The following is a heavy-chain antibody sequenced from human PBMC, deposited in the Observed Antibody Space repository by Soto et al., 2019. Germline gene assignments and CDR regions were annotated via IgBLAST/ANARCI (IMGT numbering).Heavy chain of an antibody. CDR1: GYTFSDDG. J-gene: IGHJ6*02. Sequence: XSVKLSCEASGYTFSDDGINWVRQAPGQGLEWMGWISAYNGNTEYAQNFQGRVTMTTDTSTSTAYMELRSLRSDDTAVYSCARGGPTSADYYYGMDAWGLGSTVTVSS. CDR3: ARGGPTSADYYYGMDA. D-gene: IGHD3-10*01. V-gene: IGHV1-18*01. CDR2: ISAYNGNT.